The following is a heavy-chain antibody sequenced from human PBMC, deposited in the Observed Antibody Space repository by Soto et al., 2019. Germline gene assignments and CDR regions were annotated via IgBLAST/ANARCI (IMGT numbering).Heavy chain of an antibody. V-gene: IGHV4-59*01. CDR2: IYYSGST. CDR1: GGSISSYY. CDR3: ARTRGGYGYYYYYGMDV. J-gene: IGHJ6*02. D-gene: IGHD3-16*01. Sequence: PSETLSLTGTVSGGSISSYYWSWIRQPPGKGLELIGYIYYSGSTNYNPSLKSRVTISVDTSKNQFSLKLSSVTAADTAVYYCARTRGGYGYYYYYGMDVWGQGTTV.